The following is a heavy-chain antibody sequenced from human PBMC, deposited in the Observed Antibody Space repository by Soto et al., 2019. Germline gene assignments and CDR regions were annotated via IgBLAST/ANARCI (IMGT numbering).Heavy chain of an antibody. J-gene: IGHJ4*02. CDR3: AKLLAGVYGWGGTFYY. V-gene: IGHV3-30*18. Sequence: QVQLVESGGGVVQPGRSLRLSCAASGFTFSSYDMHWVRQAPGKGLEWVSVISSDGGNKYYADSVKGRFTISRDNSKNTLYLQMNSLRAEDTAVYYCAKLLAGVYGWGGTFYYWGQGTLVTVSS. CDR1: GFTFSSYD. CDR2: ISSDGGNK. D-gene: IGHD3-10*01.